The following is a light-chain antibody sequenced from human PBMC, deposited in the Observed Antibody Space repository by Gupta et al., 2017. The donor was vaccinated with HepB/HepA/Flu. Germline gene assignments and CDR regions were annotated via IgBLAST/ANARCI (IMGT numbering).Light chain of an antibody. CDR2: LNSDGSH. CDR1: SGHSSYA. J-gene: IGLJ3*02. CDR3: QTWGTGIEV. Sequence: QLVLTQSPSASASLGASAKLTCTLSSGHSSYAIAWHQQQPEKGPRYLMKLNSDGSHSKGDGIPDRFSGSSSRAERYLTISSLQSEDEADYCCQTWGTGIEVFGGGTKLTVL. V-gene: IGLV4-69*01.